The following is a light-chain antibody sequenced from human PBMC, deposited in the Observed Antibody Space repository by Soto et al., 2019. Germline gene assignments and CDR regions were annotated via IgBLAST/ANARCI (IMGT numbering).Light chain of an antibody. Sequence: QSVLTQPPSVSGAPGQRVTISCTGSSSNIGAGYDVHWYQQLPGTAPKLLIYGNSNRPSGVPDRFSGSKSGTSASLAITGLQADDEADYYCQSYDSSLYYVFGTGTKLTVL. CDR2: GNS. CDR1: SSNIGAGYD. J-gene: IGLJ1*01. CDR3: QSYDSSLYYV. V-gene: IGLV1-40*01.